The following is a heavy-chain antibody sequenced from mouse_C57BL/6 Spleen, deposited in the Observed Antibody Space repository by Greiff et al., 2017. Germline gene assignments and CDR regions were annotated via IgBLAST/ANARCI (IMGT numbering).Heavy chain of an antibody. CDR2: IWRGGST. V-gene: IGHV2-2*01. CDR1: GFSLTSYG. D-gene: IGHD1-1*01. CDR3: ARNRYYGSSYGYFDV. Sequence: QVQLKESGPGLVQPSQSLSITCTVSGFSLTSYGVHWVRQSPGKGLEWLGVIWRGGSTDYNAAFISRLSISKDNSKSQVFFKMNSLQADDTAIYYCARNRYYGSSYGYFDVWGTGTTVTVSS. J-gene: IGHJ1*03.